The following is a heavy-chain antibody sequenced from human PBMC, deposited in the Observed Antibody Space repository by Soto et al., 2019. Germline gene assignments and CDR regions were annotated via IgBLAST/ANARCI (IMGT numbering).Heavy chain of an antibody. J-gene: IGHJ4*02. CDR3: ARERDSDFWSGIDY. D-gene: IGHD3-3*01. Sequence: ASVKVSCKASGYTFSNYGIHWVRQAPGQRLEWMGLINAGNGNTKYAQKLQGRVTMTTDTSTSTAYMELRSLRSDDTAVYYCARERDSDFWSGIDYWGQGTLVTVSS. CDR1: GYTFSNYG. CDR2: INAGNGNT. V-gene: IGHV1-3*01.